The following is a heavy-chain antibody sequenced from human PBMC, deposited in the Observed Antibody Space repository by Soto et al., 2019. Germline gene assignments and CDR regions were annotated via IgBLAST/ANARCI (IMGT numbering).Heavy chain of an antibody. V-gene: IGHV4-39*01. CDR3: ARRYAPRYSSGNNHFDL. Sequence: QLQLQESGPGLVKPSETLSLTCNVSTGSIFSNSYYWGWIRQPPGRGMEWIGTINHSGSTYYNPTLKRRVTISVDTSKNQFSLSLSSVTAADTAVYYCARRYAPRYSSGNNHFDLWGQGTLVTVSS. CDR1: TGSIFSNSYY. D-gene: IGHD6-19*01. J-gene: IGHJ4*02. CDR2: INHSGST.